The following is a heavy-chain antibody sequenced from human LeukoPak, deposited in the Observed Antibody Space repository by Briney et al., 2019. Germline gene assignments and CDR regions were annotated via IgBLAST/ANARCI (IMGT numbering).Heavy chain of an antibody. CDR1: GYTFTSYA. J-gene: IGHJ4*02. CDR3: ATGTYGSGSYYMFDY. D-gene: IGHD3-10*01. V-gene: IGHV1-3*03. Sequence: ASVKVSCKASGYTFTSYAMHWVRQAPGQRLEWMGWINAGNGNTKYSQEFQGRVTITRDTSASTAYMELSSLRSEDTAVYYCATGTYGSGSYYMFDYWGQGTLVTVSS. CDR2: INAGNGNT.